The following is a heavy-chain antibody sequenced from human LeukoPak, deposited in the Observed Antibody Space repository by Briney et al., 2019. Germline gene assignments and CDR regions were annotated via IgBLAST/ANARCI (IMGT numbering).Heavy chain of an antibody. CDR2: IYPGDSDT. D-gene: IGHD3-10*01. V-gene: IGHV5-51*01. CDR3: ARHEGTNYYYYGMDV. Sequence: GESLKISCKGSGYSFTTYWIGWVRQMPGKGLEWMGIIYPGDSDTRYSPSFQGQVTISADMSISTAYLQWSSLKASDTAMYYCARHEGTNYYYYGMDVWGQGTTVTVSS. J-gene: IGHJ6*02. CDR1: GYSFTTYW.